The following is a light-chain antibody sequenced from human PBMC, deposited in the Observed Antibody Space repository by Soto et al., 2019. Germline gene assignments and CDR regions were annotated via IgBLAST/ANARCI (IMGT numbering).Light chain of an antibody. CDR2: NNN. J-gene: IGLJ1*01. V-gene: IGLV1-47*02. CDR3: AAWDDRVSGYV. CDR1: SSNIGSSY. Sequence: QSVLTQPPSTYRTPGQRVTISCSGSSSNIGSSYVFWFQHLPGTAPKLLMYNNNQRPSGVPDRVSASKSGTSASLAISGLRSEDDADYYCAAWDDRVSGYVFGTGTKV.